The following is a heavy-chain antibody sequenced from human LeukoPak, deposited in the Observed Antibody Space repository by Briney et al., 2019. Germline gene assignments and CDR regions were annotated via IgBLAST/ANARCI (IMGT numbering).Heavy chain of an antibody. Sequence: GGSLRLSCAASGFTFSSYEMNWVRQAPGKGLEWVSSISSSSSYIYYADSVKGRFTISRDNAKNSLYLQMNSLRAEDTAVYYCARLVGGSYAFDIWGQGTMVTVSS. V-gene: IGHV3-21*01. J-gene: IGHJ3*02. D-gene: IGHD3-10*01. CDR2: ISSSSSYI. CDR1: GFTFSSYE. CDR3: ARLVGGSYAFDI.